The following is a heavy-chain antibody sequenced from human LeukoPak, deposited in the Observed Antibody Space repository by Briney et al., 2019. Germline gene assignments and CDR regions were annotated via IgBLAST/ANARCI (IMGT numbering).Heavy chain of an antibody. CDR3: TRYNNDHFDY. J-gene: IGHJ4*02. V-gene: IGHV3-33*01. CDR1: GFTFGGYG. D-gene: IGHD1-14*01. CDR2: IAYDGSRA. Sequence: GRSLRLSCAGTGFTFGGYGMHWFRQTPGKGLEWVAVIAYDGSRAFYADSVKGRFTISRDNSKNTMSVQMDDLRAEDTAVYYCTRYNNDHFDYWGQGTLVTVSS.